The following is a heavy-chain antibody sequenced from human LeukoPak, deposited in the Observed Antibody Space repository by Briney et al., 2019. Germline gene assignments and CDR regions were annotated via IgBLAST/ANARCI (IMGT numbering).Heavy chain of an antibody. D-gene: IGHD2-2*01. Sequence: SVKVSCKASGFTFTSSAMQWVRQARGQRLEWIGWIVVGSGNTNYAQKFQERVTITRDMSTSTAYMELSSLRSEDTAVYYCAREFDCSSTSCYAFDYWGQGTLVTVSS. CDR2: IVVGSGNT. J-gene: IGHJ4*02. V-gene: IGHV1-58*02. CDR3: AREFDCSSTSCYAFDY. CDR1: GFTFTSSA.